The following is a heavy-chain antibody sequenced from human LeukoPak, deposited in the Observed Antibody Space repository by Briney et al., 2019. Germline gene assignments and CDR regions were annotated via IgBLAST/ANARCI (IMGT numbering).Heavy chain of an antibody. CDR1: GFPFSTYS. J-gene: IGHJ4*02. CDR2: ISTTGSSI. CDR3: ARDRLHYGEYEKTFDY. D-gene: IGHD4-17*01. V-gene: IGHV3-48*02. Sequence: GGSLRLSCAASGFPFSTYSMNWVRQAPGKGLEWVSYISTTGSSIYYADSVKGRFTISRDNAKNSLYPQMDSLRDEDTAVYYCARDRLHYGEYEKTFDYWGQGTLVTVSS.